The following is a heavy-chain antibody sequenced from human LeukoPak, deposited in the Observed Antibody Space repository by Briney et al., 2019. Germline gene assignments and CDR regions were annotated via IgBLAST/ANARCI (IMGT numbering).Heavy chain of an antibody. Sequence: ASVKVSCKASGYAFTGYYMHWVRQAPGQGLEWMGWINPNSGGTNYAQKFQGRVTMTRDTSISTAYMELSRLRSDDTAVYYCARVVTMAREGNWFDPWGQGTLVTASS. D-gene: IGHD3-10*01. CDR3: ARVVTMAREGNWFDP. CDR1: GYAFTGYY. J-gene: IGHJ5*02. V-gene: IGHV1-2*02. CDR2: INPNSGGT.